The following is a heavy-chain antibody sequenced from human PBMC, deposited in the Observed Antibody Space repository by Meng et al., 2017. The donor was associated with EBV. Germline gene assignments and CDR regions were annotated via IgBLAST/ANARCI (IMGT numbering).Heavy chain of an antibody. D-gene: IGHD6-6*01. J-gene: IGHJ4*02. CDR3: AHIIAARPFDY. CDR2: IYWDDDK. V-gene: IGHV2-5*02. CDR1: VFSLSTRGVG. Sequence: HITLKWSGPTLVKPTQPLTLTCTFSVFSLSTRGVGVGWIRQPPGKALEWLALIYWDDDKRYSPSLKSRLTITKDTSKNQVVLTMTNMDPVDAATYYCAHIIAARPFDYWGQGTLVTVSS.